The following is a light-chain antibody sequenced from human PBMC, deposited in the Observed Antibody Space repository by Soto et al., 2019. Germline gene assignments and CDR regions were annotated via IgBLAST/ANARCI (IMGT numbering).Light chain of an antibody. Sequence: DIQMTQSPSSLSASVGDRVTFTCRASQFISNYLNWYQKKPGKAPKLLIYAASHLRSGVPWRFSGSASGKDFTLIISRLQPDDFATYYCQQSYSAYTFGQGTRLEIK. J-gene: IGKJ2*01. CDR1: QFISNY. V-gene: IGKV1-39*01. CDR3: QQSYSAYT. CDR2: AAS.